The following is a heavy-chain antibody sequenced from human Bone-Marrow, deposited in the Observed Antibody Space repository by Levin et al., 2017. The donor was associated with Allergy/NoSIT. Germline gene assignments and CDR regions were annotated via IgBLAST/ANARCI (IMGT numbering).Heavy chain of an antibody. Sequence: SETLSLTCTVSGGSISSGDYYWSWIRQPPGKGLEWIGYIYYSGSTYYNPSLKSRVTISVDTSKNQFSLKLSSVTAADTAVYYCARDLSGEVTPSNWYFDLWGRGTLVTVSS. CDR2: IYYSGST. CDR3: ARDLSGEVTPSNWYFDL. J-gene: IGHJ2*01. V-gene: IGHV4-30-4*01. CDR1: GGSISSGDYY. D-gene: IGHD3-3*01.